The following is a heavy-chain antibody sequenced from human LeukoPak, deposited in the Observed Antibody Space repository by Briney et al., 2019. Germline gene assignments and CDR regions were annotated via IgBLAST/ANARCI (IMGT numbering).Heavy chain of an antibody. V-gene: IGHV1-18*01. CDR1: GYTFTTYG. Sequence: ASVKVSCKTSGYTFTTYGISWVRQAPGQGLEWMGWISVYNGNINYAQKFQGRVTMTTDTSTTTAYMELRSLRSDDTAVYYCATDHSSSCQLFDYWGQGTLVTVSS. J-gene: IGHJ4*02. CDR2: ISVYNGNI. D-gene: IGHD6-13*01. CDR3: ATDHSSSCQLFDY.